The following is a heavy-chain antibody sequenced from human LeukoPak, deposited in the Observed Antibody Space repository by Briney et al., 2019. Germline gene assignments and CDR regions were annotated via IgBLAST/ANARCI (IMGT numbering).Heavy chain of an antibody. CDR2: ISYDGSDK. CDR3: AKPKRAYCGGDCYVDAFDI. J-gene: IGHJ3*02. Sequence: PGRSLRLSCAASGFIFSSYGMHWVRQAPGKGLEWVAVISYDGSDKYYADSVKGRFTISGDNSKSTLYLQMNSLRVDDRAVYYCAKPKRAYCGGDCYVDAFDIWGQGTMVTVSS. D-gene: IGHD2-21*02. CDR1: GFIFSSYG. V-gene: IGHV3-30*18.